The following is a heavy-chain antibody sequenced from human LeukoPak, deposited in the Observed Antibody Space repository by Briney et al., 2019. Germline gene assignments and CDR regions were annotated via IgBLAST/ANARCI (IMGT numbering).Heavy chain of an antibody. J-gene: IGHJ6*02. CDR2: ISYDGSYK. Sequence: PGGSLRLSRAASEFTFSTYGMHWVRQAPGKGLEWVAVISYDGSYKFYADSVKGRFTISRDNSKSTLYLQMNSLRAEDTAVYYCARDDAGMDVWGQGTTVTVSS. CDR3: ARDDAGMDV. CDR1: EFTFSTYG. D-gene: IGHD2-8*01. V-gene: IGHV3-30*03.